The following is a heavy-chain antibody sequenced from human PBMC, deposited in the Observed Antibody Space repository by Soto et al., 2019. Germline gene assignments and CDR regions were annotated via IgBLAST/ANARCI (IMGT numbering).Heavy chain of an antibody. CDR1: GYTFTSYY. V-gene: IGHV1-46*01. CDR3: ARVNPSTYYYDSSGYYDY. CDR2: INPSGGST. D-gene: IGHD3-22*01. J-gene: IGHJ4*02. Sequence: QVQLVQSGAEVKKPGASVKVSCKASGYTFTSYYMHWVRQAPGQGLEWMGIINPSGGSTSYAQKFQGRVTMTRDTSTSTVYMELSSLRSEDTAVYYCARVNPSTYYYDSSGYYDYWGQGTLVTVSS.